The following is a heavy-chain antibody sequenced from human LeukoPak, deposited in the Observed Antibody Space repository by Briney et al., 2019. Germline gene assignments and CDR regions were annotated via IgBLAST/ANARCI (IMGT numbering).Heavy chain of an antibody. CDR3: ARQDSGNTTGTAYYGMDV. Sequence: PGESLKISCKGSGYSFTSCWIGWVRQMPGKGLEWMGIIYPGDSDTRYSPSFQGQVTISADKSISTAYLQWSSLKASDTAMYYCARQDSGNTTGTAYYGMDVWGQGTTVTVSS. V-gene: IGHV5-51*01. CDR1: GYSFTSCW. J-gene: IGHJ6*02. D-gene: IGHD1-1*01. CDR2: IYPGDSDT.